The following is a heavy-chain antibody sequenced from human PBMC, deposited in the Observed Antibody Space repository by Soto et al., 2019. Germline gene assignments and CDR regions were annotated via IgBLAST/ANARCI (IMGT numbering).Heavy chain of an antibody. D-gene: IGHD6-6*01. V-gene: IGHV4-61*01. CDR3: ARAYSSSLDIKGGGMDV. J-gene: IGHJ6*02. CDR2: IYYSGST. CDR1: GGSVSSGSYY. Sequence: SETLSLTCTVSGGSVSSGSYYWSWIRQPPGKGLEWIGYIYYSGSTNYNPSLKSRVTISVDTSKNQFSLKLSSVTAADTAVYYCARAYSSSLDIKGGGMDVWGQGTTVTVSS.